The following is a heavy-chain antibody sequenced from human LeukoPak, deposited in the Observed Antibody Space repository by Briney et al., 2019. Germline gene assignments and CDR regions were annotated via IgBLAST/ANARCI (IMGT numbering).Heavy chain of an antibody. Sequence: SETLSLTCAVYGGSFSGYYWSWIRQPPGKGLEWIGEIHHAGKIIYNPSLKSRVTISIEMSKNQFSLNLNSVTAADTAVYYCAHLCGGDCPSGLYYGMDVWGQGTTVTASS. CDR2: IHHAGKI. D-gene: IGHD2-21*02. CDR3: AHLCGGDCPSGLYYGMDV. CDR1: GGSFSGYY. J-gene: IGHJ6*02. V-gene: IGHV4-34*01.